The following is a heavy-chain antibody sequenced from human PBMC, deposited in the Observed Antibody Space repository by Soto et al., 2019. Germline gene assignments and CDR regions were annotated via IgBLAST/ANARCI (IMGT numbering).Heavy chain of an antibody. CDR2: IYHSGST. V-gene: IGHV4-30-2*01. CDR3: ARGRPAFDY. J-gene: IGHJ4*02. D-gene: IGHD6-25*01. CDR1: GGSISSGGYS. Sequence: KPSETLSLTCAVSGGSISSGGYSWSWIRQPPGKGLEWIGYIYHSGSTYYNPSLKSRVTISVDRSKNQFSLKLSSVTAADTAVYYCARGRPAFDYWGQGTLVTVSS.